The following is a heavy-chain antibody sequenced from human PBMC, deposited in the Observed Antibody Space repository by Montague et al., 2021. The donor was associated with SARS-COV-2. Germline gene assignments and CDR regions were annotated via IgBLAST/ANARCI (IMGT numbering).Heavy chain of an antibody. CDR2: IYNSGST. Sequence: SETLSLTCTVSGGSIRSYYLSWIRQPPGKGLEWIGYIYNSGSTNYNSSLKSRVTISVDTSKNQFSLKLSSVTAADTAVYYCAGREWLRGGFDYWGQGTLVTVSS. V-gene: IGHV4-59*08. CDR3: AGREWLRGGFDY. D-gene: IGHD5-12*01. CDR1: GGSIRSYY. J-gene: IGHJ4*02.